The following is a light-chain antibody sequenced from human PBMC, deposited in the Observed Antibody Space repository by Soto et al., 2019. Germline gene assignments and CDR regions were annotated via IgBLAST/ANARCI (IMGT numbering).Light chain of an antibody. CDR2: LNRDGSH. CDR3: QTWGTGIVI. Sequence: QPVLTQSPSASASLGASVKLTCTLSSGHSNYAIAWHQQQPEKGPRYLMKLNRDGSHSKGDGIPNRFSGSRSGAERYLTISSLQSEDEAEYYCQTWGTGIVIFGGGTKVTVL. J-gene: IGLJ2*01. CDR1: SGHSNYA. V-gene: IGLV4-69*01.